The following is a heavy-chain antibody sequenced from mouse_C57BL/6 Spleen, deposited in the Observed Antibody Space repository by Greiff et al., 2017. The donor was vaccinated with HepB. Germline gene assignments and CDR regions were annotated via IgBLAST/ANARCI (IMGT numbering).Heavy chain of an antibody. Sequence: QVQLQQPGAELVRPGTSVKLSCKASGYTFTSYWMHWVKQRPGQGLEWIGVIDPSDSYTNYNQKFKGKATLTVDTSSSTAYMQRSSLTSEDSAVYYCARSNDGYWGQGTTLTVSS. CDR2: IDPSDSYT. CDR3: ARSNDGY. CDR1: GYTFTSYW. V-gene: IGHV1-59*01. D-gene: IGHD2-3*01. J-gene: IGHJ2*01.